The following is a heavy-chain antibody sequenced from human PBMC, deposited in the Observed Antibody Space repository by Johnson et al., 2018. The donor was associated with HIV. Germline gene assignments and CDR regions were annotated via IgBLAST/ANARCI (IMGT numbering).Heavy chain of an antibody. V-gene: IGHV3-30*02. Sequence: QVQLVESGGGVVQPGGSLRLSCAASGFTFADYGMHWVRQPPGKGLEWVAFIAHDESITHYADSVKGRFTMSRDNSKNTLYLQMKSLRPEDTSIYYCAREEGTDILTRGDAFDIWGQGTMVTVSS. CDR1: GFTFADYG. D-gene: IGHD3-9*01. J-gene: IGHJ3*02. CDR3: AREEGTDILTRGDAFDI. CDR2: IAHDESIT.